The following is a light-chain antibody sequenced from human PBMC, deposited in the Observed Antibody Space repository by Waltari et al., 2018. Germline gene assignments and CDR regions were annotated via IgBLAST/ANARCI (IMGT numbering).Light chain of an antibody. Sequence: EVVLTQSPVTLSLSPGERATLSCRASRSVGSYLAWYQQKPGQAPRLRIYDVSKRATGIPARFSGSGSGTDFTLTISSLEPEDFAFYYCQQRSNWPPALTFGGGTRVEIK. V-gene: IGKV3-11*01. J-gene: IGKJ4*01. CDR2: DVS. CDR3: QQRSNWPPALT. CDR1: RSVGSY.